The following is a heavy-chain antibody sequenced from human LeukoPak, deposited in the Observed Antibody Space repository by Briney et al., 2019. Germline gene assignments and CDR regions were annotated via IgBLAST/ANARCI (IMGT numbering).Heavy chain of an antibody. D-gene: IGHD3-10*01. CDR1: GFSLSNYW. CDR2: INQDGSDK. Sequence: GGSLRLSCAASGFSLSNYWMSWVRQAPGKGLEGVANINQDGSDKYYVDSVMGRFTISKDNAKNSVYLQMNGLRPEDTAIYYCAWYGVTHGLDVWGQGTTVTVSS. J-gene: IGHJ6*02. CDR3: AWYGVTHGLDV. V-gene: IGHV3-7*01.